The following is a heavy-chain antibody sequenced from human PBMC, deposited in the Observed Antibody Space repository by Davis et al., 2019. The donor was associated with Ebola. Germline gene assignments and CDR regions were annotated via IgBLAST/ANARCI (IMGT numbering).Heavy chain of an antibody. CDR3: ARGHSYGSMVYGMDV. CDR2: IYYSGNT. D-gene: IGHD5-18*01. Sequence: MPSETLSLTCTVSGGSISSYYWGWIRQSPGKGLEWIGNIYYSGNTYYNPSLKSRVTISVDTSKSQFSLKLNSVTAADTAVYYCARGHSYGSMVYGMDVWGQGTTVTVSS. V-gene: IGHV4-39*01. CDR1: GGSISSYY. J-gene: IGHJ6*02.